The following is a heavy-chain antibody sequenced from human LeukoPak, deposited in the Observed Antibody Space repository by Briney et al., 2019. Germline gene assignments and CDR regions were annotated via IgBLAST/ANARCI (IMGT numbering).Heavy chain of an antibody. J-gene: IGHJ4*02. CDR3: ASGLYDSSGYYVNY. CDR2: IYYSGST. D-gene: IGHD3-22*01. V-gene: IGHV4-59*01. Sequence: PSETLSLTCTVSGGSISSYYWSWIRQPPGKGLEWIGYIYYSGSTNYNPSLKSRVTISVDTSKNQLSLKLSSVTAADTAVYYCASGLYDSSGYYVNYWGQETLVTVSS. CDR1: GGSISSYY.